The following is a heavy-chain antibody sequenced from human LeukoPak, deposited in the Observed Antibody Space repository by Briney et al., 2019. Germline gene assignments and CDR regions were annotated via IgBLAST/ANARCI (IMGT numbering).Heavy chain of an antibody. J-gene: IGHJ4*02. CDR3: ARSVPAAAV. V-gene: IGHV4-34*01. CDR2: INHSGST. D-gene: IGHD2-2*01. Sequence: SETLSLTCAIYGGSFSDYYWSWIRQPPGKGLEWIGEINHSGSTSYNPSLESRVTISVDTSKNQFSLKLSSVTAADTAVYYCARSVPAAAVWGQGTLVTVSS. CDR1: GGSFSDYY.